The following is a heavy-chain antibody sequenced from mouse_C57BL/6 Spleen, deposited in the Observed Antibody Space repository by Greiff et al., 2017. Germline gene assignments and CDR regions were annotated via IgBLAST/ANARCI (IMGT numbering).Heavy chain of an antibody. CDR3: ARQGGAWNYFDY. CDR2: ISSGGSYT. CDR1: GFTFSSYG. D-gene: IGHD6-1*01. Sequence: EVHLVESGGDLVKPGGSLKLSCAASGFTFSSYGMSWVRQTPDKRLEWVATISSGGSYTYYPDSVKGRFTISRDNAKNTLYLQMSSLKSEDTAMYYCARQGGAWNYFDYWGQGTTLTVSS. V-gene: IGHV5-6*01. J-gene: IGHJ2*01.